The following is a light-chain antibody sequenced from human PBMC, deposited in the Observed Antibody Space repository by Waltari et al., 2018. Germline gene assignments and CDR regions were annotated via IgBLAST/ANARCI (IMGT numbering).Light chain of an antibody. CDR2: DGS. V-gene: IGLV2-23*01. CDR3: CSYADSSTLV. Sequence: QSALPQPASVSGFPGQSIPISCTGTSRYVGSYNLVSWYQQYPGKAPKLMIYDGSKRPSGVSNRLSGSKSGNTASLTISGLQAEDEADYYCCSYADSSTLVFGGGTKLTVL. CDR1: SRYVGSYNL. J-gene: IGLJ3*02.